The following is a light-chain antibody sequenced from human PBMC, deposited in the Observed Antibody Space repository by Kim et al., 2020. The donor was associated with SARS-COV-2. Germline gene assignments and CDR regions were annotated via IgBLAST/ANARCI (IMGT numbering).Light chain of an antibody. CDR3: QQRNSWPLT. CDR1: QSSISY. Sequence: LSPAERATLPCRAGQSSISYLAWYQHQSGQAPRLVTYDASNRATGIPARFSGGGSGTDFTLTISSLESEDFAVYYCQQRNSWPLTFGGGTKVDIK. V-gene: IGKV3-11*01. J-gene: IGKJ4*01. CDR2: DAS.